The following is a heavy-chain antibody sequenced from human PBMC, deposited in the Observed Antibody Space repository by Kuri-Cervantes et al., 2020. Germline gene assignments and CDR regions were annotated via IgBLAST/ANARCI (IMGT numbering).Heavy chain of an antibody. CDR3: ARAPPALNYYYYYMDV. CDR2: MNPNSGNT. CDR1: GYTFTSYD. Sequence: ASVKVSCKASGYTFTSYDINWVRQATGQGLEWMGWMNPNSGNTGYAQKFQGRVTMTRNTSISTAYMELSSLRSDDTAVYFCARAPPALNYYYYYMDVWGKGTTVTVSS. J-gene: IGHJ6*03. V-gene: IGHV1-8*02.